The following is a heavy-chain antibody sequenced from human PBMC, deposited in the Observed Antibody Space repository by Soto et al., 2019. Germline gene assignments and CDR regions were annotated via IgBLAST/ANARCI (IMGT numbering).Heavy chain of an antibody. CDR2: IYYSGST. J-gene: IGHJ3*02. CDR3: ARGFRLYYYDSSGNDAFDI. Sequence: SETLSLTCTASGGSISSGDYYWSWIRQPPGKGLEWIGYIYYSGSTYYNQSLKSRDTISVDTSKNQLSLKLSSVTAADTAVYYCARGFRLYYYDSSGNDAFDIWGQGTMVTVSS. D-gene: IGHD3-22*01. V-gene: IGHV4-30-4*01. CDR1: GGSISSGDYY.